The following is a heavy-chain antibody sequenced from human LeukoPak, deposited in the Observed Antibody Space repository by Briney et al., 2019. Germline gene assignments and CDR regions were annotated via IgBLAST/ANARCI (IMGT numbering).Heavy chain of an antibody. D-gene: IGHD3-22*01. Sequence: SETLSLTCAVYGGSFSGYYWSWIRQPPGKGLEWIGEINHSGSTNYNPSLKSRVTISVDTSKNQFSLKLGSVTAADTAVYYCARHAIYYYDSSGYYQFFDYWGQGTLVTVSS. V-gene: IGHV4-34*01. J-gene: IGHJ4*02. CDR1: GGSFSGYY. CDR2: INHSGST. CDR3: ARHAIYYYDSSGYYQFFDY.